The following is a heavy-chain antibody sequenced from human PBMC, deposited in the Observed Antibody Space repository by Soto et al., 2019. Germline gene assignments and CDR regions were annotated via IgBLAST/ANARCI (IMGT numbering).Heavy chain of an antibody. CDR2: IIPIFGTA. Sequence: QVQLVQSGAEVKKPGSSVKVSCKASGGTFSSYAISWVRQAPGQGLEWMGGIIPIFGTANYAQKFQGRVTITEYESTSTAYMELSSLRSEDTAVYYCARGTGSSWPYYSYGMDVWGQGTTVNVSS. V-gene: IGHV1-69*12. CDR1: GGTFSSYA. D-gene: IGHD6-13*01. CDR3: ARGTGSSWPYYSYGMDV. J-gene: IGHJ6*02.